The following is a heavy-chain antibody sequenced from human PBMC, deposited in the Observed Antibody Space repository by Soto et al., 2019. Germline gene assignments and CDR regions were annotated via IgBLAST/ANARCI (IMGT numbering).Heavy chain of an antibody. V-gene: IGHV1-69*01. Sequence: QVQLVQSGAEVKKPGSSVKVSCKASGGTFSSYAISWVRQAPGQGLEWMGGIIPIFGTANYAQKFQGRVTITADESTSTAYMELSSLRSEDTAVYYCAREPGPDYYDSSGYPFDPWGQGTLVTVSS. CDR2: IIPIFGTA. D-gene: IGHD3-22*01. CDR1: GGTFSSYA. CDR3: AREPGPDYYDSSGYPFDP. J-gene: IGHJ5*02.